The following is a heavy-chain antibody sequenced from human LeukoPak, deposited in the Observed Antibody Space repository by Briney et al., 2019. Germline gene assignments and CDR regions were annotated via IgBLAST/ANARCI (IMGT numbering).Heavy chain of an antibody. Sequence: GGSLRLSCAASGFTFDDYAMHWVRQPPGKGLEWVSGISWNSGSIGYADSVKGRFTISRDNAKNSLYLQMNSLRAEDMALYYCAKTASDDGDLWYFDLWGRGTLVTVSS. V-gene: IGHV3-9*03. CDR2: ISWNSGSI. J-gene: IGHJ2*01. D-gene: IGHD4-17*01. CDR1: GFTFDDYA. CDR3: AKTASDDGDLWYFDL.